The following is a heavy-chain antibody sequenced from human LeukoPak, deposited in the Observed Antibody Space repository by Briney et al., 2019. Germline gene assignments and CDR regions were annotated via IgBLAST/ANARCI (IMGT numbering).Heavy chain of an antibody. V-gene: IGHV3-48*04. CDR2: ISSSSSTI. Sequence: GGSLRLSCAASGFTFSSYAMTWVRQAPGKGLEWVSYISSSSSTIYYADSVKGRFTISRDNAKNSLYLQMNSLRAEDTAVYYCARDRDAYCGGDCPGDWFDPWGQGTLVTVSS. CDR1: GFTFSSYA. D-gene: IGHD2-21*02. J-gene: IGHJ5*02. CDR3: ARDRDAYCGGDCPGDWFDP.